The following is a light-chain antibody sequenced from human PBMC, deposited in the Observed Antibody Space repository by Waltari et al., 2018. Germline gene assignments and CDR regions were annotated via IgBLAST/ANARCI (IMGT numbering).Light chain of an antibody. CDR3: HQYKTYAWT. V-gene: IGKV1-5*03. CDR1: QSINSW. CDR2: KAS. J-gene: IGKJ1*01. Sequence: DIQMTQSPSTLSASVGARVTITCRASQSINSWLAWYQHKPGEAPKLLIYKASSLESGVPSRFSGSGSGTEFTLTISSLQPDDFASYYCHQYKTYAWTFGQGTKVEIK.